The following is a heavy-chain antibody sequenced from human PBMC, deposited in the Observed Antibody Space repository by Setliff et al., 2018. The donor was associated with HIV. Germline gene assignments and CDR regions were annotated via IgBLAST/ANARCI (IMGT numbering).Heavy chain of an antibody. J-gene: IGHJ5*02. D-gene: IGHD3-3*01. CDR2: IYYSGGT. CDR3: ARVGAFGVGGWFDP. Sequence: SETLSLTCTVSGDSISSSTYYWGWIRQPPGKGLEWIGSIYYSGGTYYNPSLKSRVTISVDTSKNQFSLKLSSVTAADTAMYYCARVGAFGVGGWFDPWGQGSLVTVSS. V-gene: IGHV4-39*07. CDR1: GDSISSSTYY.